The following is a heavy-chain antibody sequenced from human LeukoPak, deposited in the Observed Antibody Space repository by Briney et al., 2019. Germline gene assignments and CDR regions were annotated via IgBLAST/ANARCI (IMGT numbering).Heavy chain of an antibody. D-gene: IGHD6-6*01. CDR2: ISTSGSTI. J-gene: IGHJ4*02. Sequence: PGGSLRLSCAASGFTFSSYEMNWVRQAPGKGLEWVSYISTSGSTIYYADSVKGRFTISRDNAKRSLYLQMNSLRAEDTAVYYCARGPYSSSSYFDYRGQGTLVTVSS. CDR3: ARGPYSSSSYFDY. CDR1: GFTFSSYE. V-gene: IGHV3-48*03.